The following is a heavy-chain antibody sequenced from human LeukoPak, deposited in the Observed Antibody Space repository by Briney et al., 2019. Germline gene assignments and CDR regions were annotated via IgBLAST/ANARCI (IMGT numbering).Heavy chain of an antibody. D-gene: IGHD3-22*01. Sequence: ASVKVSRKASGYTFTSYDINWVRQATGQGLEWMGWMNPNSGNTGYAQKFQGRVTITRNTSISTAYMELSSLRSEDTAVYYCARGRVSSGYHGSYYFDYWGQGTLVTVSS. CDR3: ARGRVSSGYHGSYYFDY. CDR1: GYTFTSYD. CDR2: MNPNSGNT. V-gene: IGHV1-8*03. J-gene: IGHJ4*02.